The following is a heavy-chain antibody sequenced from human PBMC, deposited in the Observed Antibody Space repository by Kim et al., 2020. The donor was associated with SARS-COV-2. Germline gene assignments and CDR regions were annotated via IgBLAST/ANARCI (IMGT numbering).Heavy chain of an antibody. CDR1: GGSISSSSYY. CDR3: ARDGGSGWYLGGRPSHFDY. V-gene: IGHV4-39*07. J-gene: IGHJ4*02. D-gene: IGHD6-19*01. CDR2: IYYSGST. Sequence: SETLSLTCTVSGGSISSSSYYWGWIRQPPGKGLEWIGSIYYSGSTYYNPSLKSRVTISVDTSKNQFSLKLSSVTAADTAVYYCARDGGSGWYLGGRPSHFDYWGQGTLVTVSS.